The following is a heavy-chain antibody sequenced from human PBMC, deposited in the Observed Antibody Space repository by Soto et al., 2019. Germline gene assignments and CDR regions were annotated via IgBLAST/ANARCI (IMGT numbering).Heavy chain of an antibody. J-gene: IGHJ5*02. CDR3: ARDRQYCSSTSCYLS. CDR2: IIPIFGTA. CDR1: GGTFSSYS. Sequence: SVKVSCKASGGTFSSYSINWVRQAPGQGLEWMGGIIPIFGTANNAQKFQGRVTITADESATTVYMELSSLRSEDTAVYYCARDRQYCSSTSCYLSWGQGTLVTVSS. D-gene: IGHD2-2*01. V-gene: IGHV1-69*13.